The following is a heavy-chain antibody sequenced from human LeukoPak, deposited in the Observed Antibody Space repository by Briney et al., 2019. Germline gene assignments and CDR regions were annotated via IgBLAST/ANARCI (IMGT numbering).Heavy chain of an antibody. J-gene: IGHJ4*02. CDR3: ARHRRSSSFVDY. D-gene: IGHD6-13*01. V-gene: IGHV4-59*08. CDR1: GGSISSYY. CDR2: IYYSGST. Sequence: SETLSLTCTVSGGSISSYYWSWIRQPPGKGLEWIGYIYYSGSTNYNPSLKSRVTISVGTSKNQFSLKLSSVTAADTAVYYCARHRRSSSFVDYWGQGTLVTVSS.